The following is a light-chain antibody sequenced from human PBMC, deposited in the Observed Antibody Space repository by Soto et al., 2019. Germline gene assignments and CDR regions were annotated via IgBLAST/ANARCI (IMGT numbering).Light chain of an antibody. CDR2: LGS. CDR1: QSLLHSNGYNY. Sequence: DIVMTQSPLSLPVTPGEPASISCRSSQSLLHSNGYNYLDWYLQKPGQSPQLLIYLGSNRSSGVSDRFSGSGSGTDFTLRISGVEAEDVGVYYCMQDLQTPYTFGQGTKLEIK. CDR3: MQDLQTPYT. V-gene: IGKV2-28*01. J-gene: IGKJ2*01.